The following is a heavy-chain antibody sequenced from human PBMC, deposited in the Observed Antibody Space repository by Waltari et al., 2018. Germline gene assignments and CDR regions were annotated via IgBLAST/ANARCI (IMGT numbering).Heavy chain of an antibody. CDR3: AKDRNLYSSSWGIDP. V-gene: IGHV3-23*01. CDR2: ISGSGGST. D-gene: IGHD6-13*01. CDR1: GFTFSSHA. J-gene: IGHJ5*02. Sequence: EVQLLESGGGLVQPGGSLRLSCAASGFTFSSHAMRWVRQAPGKGLEWVSAISGSGGSTYYADSVKGRFTISRDNSKNTLYLQMNSLRAEDTAVYYCAKDRNLYSSSWGIDPWGQGTLVTVSS.